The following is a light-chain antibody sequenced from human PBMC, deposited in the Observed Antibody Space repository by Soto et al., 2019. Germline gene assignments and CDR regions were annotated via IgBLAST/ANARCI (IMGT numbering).Light chain of an antibody. CDR2: DVS. CDR3: SSYASSSTLV. Sequence: QSALTQPASVSGSPGQSITISCTGTSSDVGDYHYVSWYQQHPGKAPKLMIYDVSDRPSGVSNRFSGSKSGNTASLTISGLQAEDEANYYCSSYASSSTLVFGGGTKLTV. CDR1: SSDVGDYHY. J-gene: IGLJ2*01. V-gene: IGLV2-14*03.